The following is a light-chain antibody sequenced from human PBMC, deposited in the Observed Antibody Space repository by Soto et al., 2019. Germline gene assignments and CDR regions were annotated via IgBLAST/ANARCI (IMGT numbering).Light chain of an antibody. CDR3: QQHHSYPAS. CDR2: DAS. V-gene: IGKV1-16*01. Sequence: DIQMTQSPSSLSASVGDRVTITCRASQGISSFLAWFQQKPGKAPKSLIYDASTLQSGVSSRFSGSGSDTHFTLTISSLQPEDFATYYCQQHHSYPASFGQGTKVEIK. J-gene: IGKJ1*01. CDR1: QGISSF.